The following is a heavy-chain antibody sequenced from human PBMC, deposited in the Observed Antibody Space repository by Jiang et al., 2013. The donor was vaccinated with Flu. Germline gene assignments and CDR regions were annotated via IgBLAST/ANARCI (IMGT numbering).Heavy chain of an antibody. J-gene: IGHJ4*02. CDR1: DGSISSYY. D-gene: IGHD4-11*01. CDR2: IHTSGST. Sequence: GSGLVKPSETLSLTCNVSDGSISSYYWNWVRKPAGKGLEWIGRIHTSGSTNYNPSLKSRVTMSGDRSKSQFSLKLTSPTAADTAVYYCARESNLAMTRALDYWGQGSLVTVSS. V-gene: IGHV4-4*07. CDR3: ARESNLAMTRALDY.